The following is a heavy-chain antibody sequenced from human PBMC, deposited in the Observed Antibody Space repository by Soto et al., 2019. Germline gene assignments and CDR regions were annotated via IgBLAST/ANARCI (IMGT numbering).Heavy chain of an antibody. CDR2: IYYSGST. CDR3: ARGPDRLRIHLRLD. V-gene: IGHV4-31*03. D-gene: IGHD4-17*01. CDR1: GGSISSGGYY. Sequence: QVQLQESGPGLVKPSQTLSLTCTVSGGSISSGGYYWSWIRQHPGKGLEWIGYIYYSGSTYYNPSLKCRVTIAVDPSKNPCSLRLGSVTAADTAVYYCARGPDRLRIHLRLDWGQGTLVTVSS. J-gene: IGHJ1*01.